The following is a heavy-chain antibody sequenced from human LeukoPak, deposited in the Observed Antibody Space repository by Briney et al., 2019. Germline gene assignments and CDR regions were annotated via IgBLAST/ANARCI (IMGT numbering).Heavy chain of an antibody. CDR3: ARGPNYYGSGSYYYGMDV. J-gene: IGHJ6*02. D-gene: IGHD3-10*01. CDR1: GFTVSSNY. Sequence: PGGSLRLSCAASGFTVSSNYMSWVRQAPGKGLEWVSVIYSGGSTYYADSVKGRFTISRDNSKNTLYLQMNSLRAEDTAVYYCARGPNYYGSGSYYYGMDVWGQGTTVTVSS. CDR2: IYSGGST. V-gene: IGHV3-53*01.